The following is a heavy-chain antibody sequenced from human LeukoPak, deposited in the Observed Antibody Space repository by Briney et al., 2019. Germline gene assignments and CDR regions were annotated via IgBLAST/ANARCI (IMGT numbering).Heavy chain of an antibody. CDR3: ARSGGLQKFDY. CDR2: ISYDGNSI. CDR1: EFTFSNYA. V-gene: IGHV3-30-3*01. D-gene: IGHD4-11*01. J-gene: IGHJ4*02. Sequence: GGSLRLSCAASEFTFSNYALHWVRQAPGKGLQWVAVISYDGNSIHYADSVKGRFIISRDTSKNTLYLQMNSLRAEDTAVYYCARSGGLQKFDYWGQGTLVTVSS.